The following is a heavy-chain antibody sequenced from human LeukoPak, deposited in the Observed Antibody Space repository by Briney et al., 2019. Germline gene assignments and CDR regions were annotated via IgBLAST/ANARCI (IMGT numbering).Heavy chain of an antibody. CDR1: NYTFSSYG. J-gene: IGHJ6*03. CDR3: ARGGLNDYYYMDV. V-gene: IGHV1-18*01. CDR2: ISAYNGDT. Sequence: GASVKVSCKASNYTFSSYGISWVRQAPGQGIEYMGWISAYNGDTNYARKFQGRVTMTTDTSTNTAYMELRSLRSDDTAVYYCARGGLNDYYYMDVWAKGTTVTVSS.